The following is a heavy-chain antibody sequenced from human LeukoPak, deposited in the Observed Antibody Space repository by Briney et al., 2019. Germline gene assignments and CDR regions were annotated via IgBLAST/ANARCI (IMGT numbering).Heavy chain of an antibody. Sequence: PGGSLRLSCAASGFTFSSYWMNWVRQTPGKGLEWVANIKQDGSEKYFVDSVKGRFTISRDNAKSSLYLQMISLRAEDTAVYYCARERGSRYYYMDVWGRGTTVTVSS. D-gene: IGHD3-16*01. V-gene: IGHV3-7*01. CDR2: IKQDGSEK. J-gene: IGHJ6*03. CDR3: ARERGSRYYYMDV. CDR1: GFTFSSYW.